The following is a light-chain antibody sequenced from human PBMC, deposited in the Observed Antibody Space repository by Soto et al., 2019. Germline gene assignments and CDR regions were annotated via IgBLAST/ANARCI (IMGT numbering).Light chain of an antibody. J-gene: IGKJ1*01. Sequence: DIQLTPSPSFLSASVGDRVTITCRASQGISSYLSWYQQKPGKAPKLLIYVASTLQSGVPSRFSGSGSGTEFTLTISSLQPEDFANYYCQHLNSYPRTFGQGTKVEIK. CDR3: QHLNSYPRT. CDR1: QGISSY. V-gene: IGKV1-9*01. CDR2: VAS.